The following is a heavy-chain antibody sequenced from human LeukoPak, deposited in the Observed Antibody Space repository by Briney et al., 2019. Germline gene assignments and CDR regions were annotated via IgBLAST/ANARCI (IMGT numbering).Heavy chain of an antibody. J-gene: IGHJ4*02. D-gene: IGHD2-15*01. CDR1: GFTFSSYA. CDR2: ISGSGGST. Sequence: GGSLSLSCAASGFTFSSYAMSWVRQAQGKGMERDSAISGSGGSTSYADSVKGRFTISRDNSKNTLYLQMNSLRAEDTAVYYCAKGSRLGDPLYCSGGSCYGLFDYWGQGTLVTVSS. V-gene: IGHV3-23*01. CDR3: AKGSRLGDPLYCSGGSCYGLFDY.